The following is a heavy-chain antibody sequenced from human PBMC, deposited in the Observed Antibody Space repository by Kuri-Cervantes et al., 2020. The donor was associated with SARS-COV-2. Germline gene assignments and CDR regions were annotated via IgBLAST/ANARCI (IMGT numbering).Heavy chain of an antibody. Sequence: GESLKISCSASGFIFSNYAVHWVRQTPGKGLEWVAVISYDGSNKYYADSVKGRFTISRDNSKNTLYLQMNSLRAEDTAVYYCAREGGRFTFWSGYYFYWGQGTLVTVSS. J-gene: IGHJ4*02. D-gene: IGHD3-3*01. CDR1: GFIFSNYA. CDR3: AREGGRFTFWSGYYFY. V-gene: IGHV3-30*04. CDR2: ISYDGSNK.